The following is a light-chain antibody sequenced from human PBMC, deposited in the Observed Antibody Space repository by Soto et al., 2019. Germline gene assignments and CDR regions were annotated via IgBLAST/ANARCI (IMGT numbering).Light chain of an antibody. Sequence: DIQMTQSPSALSASVGDRATITCRASQSISSWLAWYQQKPGKAPKLLIYDASTLQSGVPSRYSGSGSGTEFTLTISNLQPDDFATYYCQEYNSDSTFGQGTKVDIK. V-gene: IGKV1-5*01. J-gene: IGKJ1*01. CDR2: DAS. CDR3: QEYNSDST. CDR1: QSISSW.